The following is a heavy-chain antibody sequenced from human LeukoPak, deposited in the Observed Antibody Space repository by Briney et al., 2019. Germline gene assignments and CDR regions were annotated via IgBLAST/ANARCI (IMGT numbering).Heavy chain of an antibody. Sequence: PGGSLRLSCAASGFTFSDYAMSWVRQAPGKGLEWVSAIGSRGVSAYYADPGKGRFSISRDNSKNTVYLQMNSLRAEDTAVYFCAKGIGRTGSSGNLDFRRSVGWDAFDVWGQGTLVTVSS. CDR1: GFTFSDYA. CDR3: AKGIGRTGSSGNLDFRRSVGWDAFDV. V-gene: IGHV3-23*01. D-gene: IGHD3-10*01. J-gene: IGHJ3*01. CDR2: IGSRGVSA.